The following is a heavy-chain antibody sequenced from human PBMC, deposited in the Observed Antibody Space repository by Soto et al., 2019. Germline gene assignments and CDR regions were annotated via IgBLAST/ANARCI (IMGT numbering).Heavy chain of an antibody. Sequence: EVQLVESGGGLVQPGRSLRLSCAASGFTFDDYAMHWVRQAPGKGLEWVSGISWNSGSIGYADSVKGRFTISRDNAKNSHYLQMNSLSAEDTALYYCAKDISLAGLDAFDIWGQGTTVTVSS. CDR1: GFTFDDYA. D-gene: IGHD3-3*02. CDR3: AKDISLAGLDAFDI. CDR2: ISWNSGSI. J-gene: IGHJ3*02. V-gene: IGHV3-9*01.